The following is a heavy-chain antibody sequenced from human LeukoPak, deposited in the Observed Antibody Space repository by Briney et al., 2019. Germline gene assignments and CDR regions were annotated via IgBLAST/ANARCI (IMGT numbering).Heavy chain of an antibody. Sequence: QSSETLSLTCAVYGGSLSGHFWSWIRQTPERGLEWIGEISDGGSTDYNPSFRSRVTMTVDTSKKQISLNMHSVTAADTAVYFCARRRSFRPVDYWGQGTLVTVSS. V-gene: IGHV4-34*01. CDR3: ARRRSFRPVDY. D-gene: IGHD1-26*01. CDR2: ISDGGST. J-gene: IGHJ4*02. CDR1: GGSLSGHF.